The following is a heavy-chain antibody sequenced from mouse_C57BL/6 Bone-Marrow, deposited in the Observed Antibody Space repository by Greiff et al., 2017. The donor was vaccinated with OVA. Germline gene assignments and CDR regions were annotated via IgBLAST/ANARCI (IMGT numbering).Heavy chain of an antibody. CDR2: INPNNGGT. Sequence: EVKLQQSGPELVKPGASVKISCKASGYTFTDYYMNWVKQSHGKSLEWIGDINPNNGGTSYNQKFKGKATLTVDKSSSTAYMELRSLTSEDSAVYYCAGGYYYGSAWFAYWGQGTLVTVSA. V-gene: IGHV1-26*01. CDR1: GYTFTDYY. J-gene: IGHJ3*01. D-gene: IGHD1-1*01. CDR3: AGGYYYGSAWFAY.